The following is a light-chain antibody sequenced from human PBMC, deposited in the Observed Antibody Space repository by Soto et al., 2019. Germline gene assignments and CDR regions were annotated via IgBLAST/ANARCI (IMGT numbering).Light chain of an antibody. CDR3: SSYTSSSTLVL. CDR1: SSDVGGYDY. V-gene: IGLV2-14*01. CDR2: EVG. Sequence: QSALTQPASVSGSPGQSITISCTGTSSDVGGYDYVSWYQQHPGKAPKLMIYEVGNRPSGVSNRFSGSKSGNTASLTISGLQAEDEADYYCSSYTSSSTLVLFGGGTKVTVL. J-gene: IGLJ2*01.